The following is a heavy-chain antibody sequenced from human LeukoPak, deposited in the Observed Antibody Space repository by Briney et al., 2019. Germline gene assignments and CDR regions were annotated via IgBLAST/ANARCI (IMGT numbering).Heavy chain of an antibody. CDR2: INPNSGGT. CDR1: GYTFTGYY. V-gene: IGHV1-2*02. J-gene: IGHJ4*02. Sequence: ASVKVSCKASGYTFTGYYMHWVRQAPGQGLKWMGWINPNSGGTNYAQKFQGRVTMTRDTSISTAYMELSRLRSDDTAVYYCARGRVAYYYDSSGYYATNFDYWGQGTLVTVSS. D-gene: IGHD3-22*01. CDR3: ARGRVAYYYDSSGYYATNFDY.